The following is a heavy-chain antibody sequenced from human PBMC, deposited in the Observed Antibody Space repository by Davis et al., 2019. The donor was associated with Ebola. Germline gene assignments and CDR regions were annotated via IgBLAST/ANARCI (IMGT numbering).Heavy chain of an antibody. J-gene: IGHJ5*02. Sequence: AASVKVSCKASGYTFTSYSISWVRQAPGQGLEWMGWISTYNGYTNYAQNLQGRVTMTTDTSTSTVYMEVRSLRYDDTAVYYCARAVTMVLPSGWFDPWGQGTLVTVSS. D-gene: IGHD3-10*01. CDR2: ISTYNGYT. V-gene: IGHV1-18*01. CDR1: GYTFTSYS. CDR3: ARAVTMVLPSGWFDP.